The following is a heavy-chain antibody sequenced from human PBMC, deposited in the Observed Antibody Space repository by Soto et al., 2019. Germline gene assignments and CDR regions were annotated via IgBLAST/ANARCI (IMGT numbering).Heavy chain of an antibody. D-gene: IGHD6-19*01. CDR3: ARGTDSSGWPY. J-gene: IGHJ4*02. V-gene: IGHV1-3*01. Sequence: ASVKVSCKASGYTFTSYAMHWVRQAPGQRLEWMGWINAGNGNTKYSQKFQGRVTITRDTSASTAYMELSSLGSEDTAVYYCARGTDSSGWPYWGQGTLVTVSS. CDR1: GYTFTSYA. CDR2: INAGNGNT.